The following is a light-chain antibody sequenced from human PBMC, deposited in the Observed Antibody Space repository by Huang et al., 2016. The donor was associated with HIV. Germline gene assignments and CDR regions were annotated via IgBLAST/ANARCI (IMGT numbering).Light chain of an antibody. J-gene: IGKJ2*01. CDR1: QSLLHSDGNNY. V-gene: IGKV2-28*01. Sequence: DVVMTQSPLSLPVTPGGPASISCRSSQSLLHSDGNNYFDWYLQKPGQSPQLLIELGSNRASGVPERFSGSGSGTDFTLKISRVEAEDVGVYYCMQGLRTPRTFGQGTRLEIK. CDR3: MQGLRTPRT. CDR2: LGS.